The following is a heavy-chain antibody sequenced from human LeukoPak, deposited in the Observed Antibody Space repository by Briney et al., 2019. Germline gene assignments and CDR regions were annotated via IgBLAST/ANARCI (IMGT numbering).Heavy chain of an antibody. V-gene: IGHV4-61*01. Sequence: SETLSLTCTVSGGSVSSGSYYWSWLREPPGKGLEWIGYIYYSGSTNYNPSLKSRVTISVDTAKNQCSLRLSSVTAADTAVYYCAKAVGDIWGQGTMVTVSS. CDR3: AKAVGDI. CDR1: GGSVSSGSYY. J-gene: IGHJ3*02. CDR2: IYYSGST. D-gene: IGHD2-2*01.